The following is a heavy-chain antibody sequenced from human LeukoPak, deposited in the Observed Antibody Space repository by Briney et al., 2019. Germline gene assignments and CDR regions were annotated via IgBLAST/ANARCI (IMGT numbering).Heavy chain of an antibody. Sequence: GSLRLSCAASGFTFSSYAMHWVRQPPGKGLEWIGEIYHSGSTNYNPSLKSRVTISVDKSKNQFSLKLSSVTAADTAVYYCASEYSGYDRYFDYWGQGTLVTVSS. CDR2: IYHSGST. J-gene: IGHJ4*02. CDR3: ASEYSGYDRYFDY. V-gene: IGHV4-4*02. CDR1: GFTFSSYA. D-gene: IGHD5-12*01.